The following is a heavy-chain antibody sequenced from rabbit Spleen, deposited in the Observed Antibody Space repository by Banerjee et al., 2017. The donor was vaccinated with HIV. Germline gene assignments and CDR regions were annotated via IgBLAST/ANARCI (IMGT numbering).Heavy chain of an antibody. CDR3: ARDITANRANFNL. J-gene: IGHJ4*01. D-gene: IGHD1-1*01. CDR2: IAAGSSGST. CDR1: GVSLNDKDV. V-gene: IGHV1S45*01. Sequence: EQLEESGGGLVKPEGSLTLTCKASGVSLNDKDVMCWVRQAPGKGLEWIACIAAGSSGSTYYASWAKGRFTISKTSSTTVTLQMTSLTAADTATYFCARDITANRANFNLWGPGTLVTVS.